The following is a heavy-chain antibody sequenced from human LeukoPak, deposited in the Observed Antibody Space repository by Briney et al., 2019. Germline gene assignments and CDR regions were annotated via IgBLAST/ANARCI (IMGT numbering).Heavy chain of an antibody. Sequence: ASVKVSCKASGYTFTGYYMHWVRQAPGQGLEWMGWINPNSGGTNYAQRFQGRVTMTRDTSISTAYMELSRLRSDDTAVYYCARYPCSSTSCHFDYWGQGTLVTVSS. CDR1: GYTFTGYY. J-gene: IGHJ4*02. V-gene: IGHV1-2*02. CDR2: INPNSGGT. CDR3: ARYPCSSTSCHFDY. D-gene: IGHD2-2*01.